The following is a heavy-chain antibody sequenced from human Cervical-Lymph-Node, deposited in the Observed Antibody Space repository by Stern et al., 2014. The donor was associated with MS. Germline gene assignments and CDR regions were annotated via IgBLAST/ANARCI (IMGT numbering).Heavy chain of an antibody. J-gene: IGHJ4*02. Sequence: QVQLVQSGAEMRKPGSSVRVSCKASGGIFSTSVISWLRQAPGQGLELMGGISPMFGRANYAQRFQGSVTITADESTSTVYMGLTSLRSEDTAVYYCARERDNSYAFDSWGQGTLVTVSS. CDR2: ISPMFGRA. CDR1: GGIFSTSV. V-gene: IGHV1-69*01. CDR3: ARERDNSYAFDS. D-gene: IGHD3-16*01.